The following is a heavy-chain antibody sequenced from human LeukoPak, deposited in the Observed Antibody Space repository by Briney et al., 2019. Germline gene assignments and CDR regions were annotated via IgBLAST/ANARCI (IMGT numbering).Heavy chain of an antibody. V-gene: IGHV1-2*02. CDR1: GYSFTDYY. CDR3: AREREPEIYYGSGTFDY. D-gene: IGHD3-10*01. CDR2: INPDSGGT. J-gene: IGHJ4*02. Sequence: ASVKVSCKASGYSFTDYYMHWVRQAPGQGLEWMGWINPDSGGTNYAQKFQGRVTMTRDTSICTAYMELSRLRSDDTAVYYCAREREPEIYYGSGTFDYWGQGTLVTVSS.